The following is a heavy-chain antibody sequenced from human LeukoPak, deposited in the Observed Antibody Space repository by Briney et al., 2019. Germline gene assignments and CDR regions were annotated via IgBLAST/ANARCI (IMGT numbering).Heavy chain of an antibody. CDR1: GGTFSSYA. V-gene: IGHV1-69*05. D-gene: IGHD3-10*01. Sequence: GASEKVSCKASGGTFSSYAISWVRQAPGQGLEWMGGIVPIFGTANYAQKFQGRVAITTDESTSTAYMELSSLRSEDTAVYYCARLDYYGSGSYKFDPWGQGTLVTVSS. CDR3: ARLDYYGSGSYKFDP. J-gene: IGHJ5*02. CDR2: IVPIFGTA.